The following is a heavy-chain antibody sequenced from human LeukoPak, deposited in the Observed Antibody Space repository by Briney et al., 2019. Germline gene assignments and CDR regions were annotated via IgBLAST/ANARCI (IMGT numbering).Heavy chain of an antibody. CDR3: ARDGIASYAV. CDR2: IKQDGSEK. Sequence: GGSLRLSCAASGSTVSSYWMSWVRQSPGKGLEWVANIKQDGSEKYYVDSVKGRFTISRDNAKNSLFLQMNSLRAEDTAVYFCARDGIASYAVWGQGTLVTVSS. V-gene: IGHV3-7*05. D-gene: IGHD1-1*01. J-gene: IGHJ4*02. CDR1: GSTVSSYW.